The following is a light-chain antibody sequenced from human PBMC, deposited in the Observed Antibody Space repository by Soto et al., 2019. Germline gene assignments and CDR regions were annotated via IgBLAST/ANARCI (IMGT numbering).Light chain of an antibody. Sequence: QSVLTQPPSVSGAQGRGVTIPAIGASSNIGAGYVLHWYHQLPGTAPKLLLYGNNNRPSGVPDRFSGSRSGTSASLAITGLQAEDEADYYCQSYDSSLSVWVFGGGTKLTVL. J-gene: IGLJ3*02. V-gene: IGLV1-40*01. CDR1: SSNIGAGYV. CDR2: GNN. CDR3: QSYDSSLSVWV.